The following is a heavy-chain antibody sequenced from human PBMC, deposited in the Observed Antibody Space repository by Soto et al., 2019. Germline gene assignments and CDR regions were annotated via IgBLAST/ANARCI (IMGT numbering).Heavy chain of an antibody. CDR1: GYSFTYYW. Sequence: GESLKISCKGSGYSFTYYWIAWVRQRPGKDLEWMGIIYPNGADTRYNPSFQGHVTISADKSISTAYLQWSSLKASDTAMYYCARQPVPAADLSYYYYGMDVWGQGTTVTVSS. J-gene: IGHJ6*02. CDR2: IYPNGADT. V-gene: IGHV5-51*01. CDR3: ARQPVPAADLSYYYYGMDV. D-gene: IGHD2-2*01.